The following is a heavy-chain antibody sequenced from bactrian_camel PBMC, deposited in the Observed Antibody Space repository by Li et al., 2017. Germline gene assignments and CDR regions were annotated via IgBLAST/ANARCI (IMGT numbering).Heavy chain of an antibody. D-gene: IGHD4*01. V-gene: IGHV3S6*01. CDR1: RFTFSSSW. J-gene: IGHJ4*01. CDR2: IRPGDGAS. Sequence: VQLVESGGGSVQSGGSLRLSCAASRFTFSSSWMSWVRQTPGKGLEWLSFIRPGDGASNTRDSVKGRFTISRDNAEGTLYLQLNDLKTEDTAMYYCKRGDDQGQGTQVTVS.